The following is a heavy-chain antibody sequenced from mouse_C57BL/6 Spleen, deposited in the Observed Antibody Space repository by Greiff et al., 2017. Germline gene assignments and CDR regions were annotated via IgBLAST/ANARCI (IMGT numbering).Heavy chain of an antibody. CDR3: ARYYGSSRVGGYFDV. V-gene: IGHV1-61*01. J-gene: IGHJ1*03. D-gene: IGHD1-1*01. Sequence: QVQLQQSGAELVRPGSSVKLSCKASGYTFTSYWMDWVKQRPGQGLEWIGNIYPSDSETHYNQKFKDKDTLTVDKSSSTAYMQLSSLTSEDSAVYYCARYYGSSRVGGYFDVWGTETTGTVFS. CDR2: IYPSDSET. CDR1: GYTFTSYW.